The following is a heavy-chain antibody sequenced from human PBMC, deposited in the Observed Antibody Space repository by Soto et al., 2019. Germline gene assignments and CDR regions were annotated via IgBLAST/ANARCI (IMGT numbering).Heavy chain of an antibody. D-gene: IGHD3-22*01. Sequence: EVQLVESGGGLVQPGGSLRLSCAASGFTFSSYEMNWVRQAPGKGLEWVSYISSSGSTIYYADSVKGRFTISRDNAKNSLYLQMNSLRAEDTAVYYCARDLFYYYDSSGLDAFGVWGQGTMVTVSS. CDR3: ARDLFYYYDSSGLDAFGV. V-gene: IGHV3-48*03. J-gene: IGHJ3*01. CDR2: ISSSGSTI. CDR1: GFTFSSYE.